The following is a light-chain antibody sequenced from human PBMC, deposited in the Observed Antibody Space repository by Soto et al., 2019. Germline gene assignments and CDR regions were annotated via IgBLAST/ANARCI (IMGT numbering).Light chain of an antibody. V-gene: IGKV3-15*01. Sequence: EIVMTQSPATLSVSPGERATLSCRASQSVSSFLAWNQHKPGQAPRLLIYGASTRATGVPVRFSGSGSGTEFTLTISSLQSEDFAVYYCQQYSNWPRTFGQGTKV. J-gene: IGKJ1*01. CDR3: QQYSNWPRT. CDR2: GAS. CDR1: QSVSSF.